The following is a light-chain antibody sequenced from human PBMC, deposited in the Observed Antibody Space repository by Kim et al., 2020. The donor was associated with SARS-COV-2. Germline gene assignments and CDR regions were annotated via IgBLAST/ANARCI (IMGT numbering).Light chain of an antibody. J-gene: IGKJ2*01. Sequence: SPGERATLSCRASQSVSSSYLAWYQQKPGQAPRLLIFGASSRATGIPDRFSGSGSGTDFTLTISRLEPEDFAVYYCQQYGSSPPTFGQGTKLEI. CDR2: GAS. CDR1: QSVSSSY. V-gene: IGKV3-20*01. CDR3: QQYGSSPPT.